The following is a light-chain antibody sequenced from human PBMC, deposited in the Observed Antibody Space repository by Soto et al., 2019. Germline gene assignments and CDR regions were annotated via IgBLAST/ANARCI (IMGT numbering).Light chain of an antibody. V-gene: IGKV3-20*01. CDR3: QQYGNSPIT. CDR1: QSVPSNY. J-gene: IGKJ5*01. Sequence: ETVFTQSPVTLSLSPXXXXTXXXXASQSVPSNYLAWYQQKPGQAPRLLIYGTSSRATGIPDRFSGSGSGTDFTLTISRLEPEDFAVYYCQQYGNSPITFGQGTRLEIK. CDR2: GTS.